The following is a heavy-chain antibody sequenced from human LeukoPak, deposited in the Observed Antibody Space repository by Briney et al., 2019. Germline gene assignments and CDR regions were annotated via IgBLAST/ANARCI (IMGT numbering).Heavy chain of an antibody. CDR1: GGSISSSSYY. V-gene: IGHV4-39*01. CDR2: IYYSGST. D-gene: IGHD3-10*01. Sequence: SETLSLTCTVSGGSISSSSYYWGWIRQPPGKGLEWIGSIYYSGSTYYNPSLKSRVTISVDTSKNQFSLKLSSVTAADTAVYYCASIPSGYYGSGSSSTNDYWGQGTLVTVSS. CDR3: ASIPSGYYGSGSSSTNDY. J-gene: IGHJ4*02.